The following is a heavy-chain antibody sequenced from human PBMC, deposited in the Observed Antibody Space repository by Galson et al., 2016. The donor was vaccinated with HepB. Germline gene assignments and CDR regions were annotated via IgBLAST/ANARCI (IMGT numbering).Heavy chain of an antibody. J-gene: IGHJ4*02. CDR2: IYYSGRT. CDR3: ARRPGDFSPDAD. CDR1: GGSISTTNRY. V-gene: IGHV4-39*01. Sequence: ETLSLTCSVSGGSISTTNRYWGWIRQPPGKGLEWIGSIYYSGRTYSNPSLKSRITMSIDTSNNQFSLRLCSVTAADTAIYYCARRPGDFSPDADWGQGTVVIVSS.